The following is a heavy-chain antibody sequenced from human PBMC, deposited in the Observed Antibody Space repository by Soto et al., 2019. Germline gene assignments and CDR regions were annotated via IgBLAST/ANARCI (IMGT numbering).Heavy chain of an antibody. CDR3: ATRTDYYYGSGSLGGMDV. CDR2: IYYSGST. J-gene: IGHJ6*02. D-gene: IGHD3-10*01. Sequence: VQLQESGPGLVKPSQTLSLTCTVSGGSISSGSYYWSWIRQLPGKGLEWIGYIYYSGSTYYNPSLKSRVTISVDTSKNQFSLKLNSVTAADTAVYYCATRTDYYYGSGSLGGMDVWGPGTTVTVSS. V-gene: IGHV4-31*03. CDR1: GGSISSGSYY.